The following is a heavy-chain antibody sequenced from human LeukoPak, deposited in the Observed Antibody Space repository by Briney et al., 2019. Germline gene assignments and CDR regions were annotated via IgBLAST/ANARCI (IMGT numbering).Heavy chain of an antibody. V-gene: IGHV3-30*18. CDR3: SKFYYGSGSYYNEYYFDY. CDR2: ISYDGSNK. D-gene: IGHD3-10*01. Sequence: SGRSLRLSCAASGFTFSSYGMHWVRQAPGKGLEWVAVISYDGSNKYYADSVKGRFTISRDNSKNTLYLQMNSLRAEDTAVYYWSKFYYGSGSYYNEYYFDYWGQGTLVTVSS. CDR1: GFTFSSYG. J-gene: IGHJ4*02.